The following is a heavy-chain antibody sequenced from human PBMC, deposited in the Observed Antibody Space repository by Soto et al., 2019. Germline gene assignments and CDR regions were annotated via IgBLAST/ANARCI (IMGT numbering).Heavy chain of an antibody. J-gene: IGHJ6*02. Sequence: QVQLVESGGGVVQPGRSLRLSCAASGFTFSSYAMHWVRQAPGKGLEWVAFMAYDGSDKYYADSVKGRFTISRDNSKNTLNLQMNRLRAEDRAVYYCARREGFWSGYFYYYGMDVWGQGTTVTVSS. CDR3: ARREGFWSGYFYYYGMDV. V-gene: IGHV3-30-3*01. D-gene: IGHD3-3*01. CDR1: GFTFSSYA. CDR2: MAYDGSDK.